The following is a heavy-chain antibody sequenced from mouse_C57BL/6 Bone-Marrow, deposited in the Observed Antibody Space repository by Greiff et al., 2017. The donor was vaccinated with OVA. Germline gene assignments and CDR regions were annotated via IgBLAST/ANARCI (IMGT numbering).Heavy chain of an antibody. V-gene: IGHV3-6*01. J-gene: IGHJ3*01. CDR1: GYSITSGYY. Sequence: DVQLQESGPGLVKPSQSLSLTCSVTGYSITSGYYWNWIRQFPGNKLEWMGYISYDGSNNYNPSLKNRISITRDTSKNQFFLKLNSVTTEDTATYYCARGGLFFAYWGQGTLVTVSA. CDR3: ARGGLFFAY. D-gene: IGHD3-3*01. CDR2: ISYDGSN.